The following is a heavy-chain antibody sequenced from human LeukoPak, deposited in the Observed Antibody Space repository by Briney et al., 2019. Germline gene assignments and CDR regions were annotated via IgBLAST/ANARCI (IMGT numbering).Heavy chain of an antibody. V-gene: IGHV4-59*12. CDR1: GGSIRGYY. CDR3: AREVAYSSGSYRFFDS. CDR2: VYYSVST. D-gene: IGHD6-19*01. Sequence: SETLSLTCTVSGGSIRGYYRSWIRQPPGKGLEWIGYVYYSVSTNYNPSFKRRVTISVDTSKKQFSLKLSSVTAADTAVYYCAREVAYSSGSYRFFDSWGQGTLVTVSS. J-gene: IGHJ4*02.